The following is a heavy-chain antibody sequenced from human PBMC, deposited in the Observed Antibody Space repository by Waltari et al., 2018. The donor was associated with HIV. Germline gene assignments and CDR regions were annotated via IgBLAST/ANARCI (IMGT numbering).Heavy chain of an antibody. CDR1: GFTFTRYW. CDR3: AKEAGDRGYFQH. V-gene: IGHV3-74*01. CDR2: SNSDGSSI. D-gene: IGHD3-10*01. Sequence: EVQLVESGGNLVQLGGSLRLSCAVSGFTFTRYWMHWVRQAPGKGLAWVPRSNSDGSSIRYAYSVKGRFTISRGNAKNTLYLQMNSLRDEDTAGYDCAKEAGDRGYFQHWGQGTLVTVSS. J-gene: IGHJ1*01.